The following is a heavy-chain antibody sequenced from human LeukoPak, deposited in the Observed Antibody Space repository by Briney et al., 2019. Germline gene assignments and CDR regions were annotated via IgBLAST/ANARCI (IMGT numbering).Heavy chain of an antibody. CDR3: ARANFLYCSSTTCLFDY. CDR1: GYTFTGYY. V-gene: IGHV1-2*02. Sequence: ASVKVSCKASGYTFTGYYMHWVRQAPGQGFEWMGWINPNDGDTNYAQKFQGRVTMTRDTSISTAHKEVSRLRSDDTAVYYCARANFLYCSSTTCLFDYWGQGTLVTVSS. J-gene: IGHJ4*02. CDR2: INPNDGDT. D-gene: IGHD2-2*01.